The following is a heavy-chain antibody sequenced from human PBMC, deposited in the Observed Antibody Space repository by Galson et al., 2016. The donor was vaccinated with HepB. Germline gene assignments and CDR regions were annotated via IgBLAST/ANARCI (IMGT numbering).Heavy chain of an antibody. CDR1: GHTFTGYY. D-gene: IGHD2-2*01. CDR2: INANSGGT. CDR3: ARDRGRTSSPIDS. V-gene: IGHV1-2*02. Sequence: SVKVSCKAFGHTFTGYYMHWVRQAPGQGLEWMGWINANSGGTKSVQKFQGRVTMTRDTSISTAYMELSRLRSADTAVYYCARDRGRTSSPIDSWGQGTLVTVSS. J-gene: IGHJ4*02.